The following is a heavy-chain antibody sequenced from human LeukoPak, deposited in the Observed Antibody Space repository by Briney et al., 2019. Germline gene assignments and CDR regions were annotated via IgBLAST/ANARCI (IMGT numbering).Heavy chain of an antibody. V-gene: IGHV3-7*01. CDR1: GFTFNNYG. Sequence: GGSLRLSCAVSGFTFNNYGMSWVRQAPGKGLEWVASIKQDGTEKHYVDSVKGRFTISRDNAKKLVYLQMNSLTAEDTAVYYCAKFIVATIGVDYWGQGTLVTVSS. CDR3: AKFIVATIGVDY. D-gene: IGHD5-12*01. J-gene: IGHJ4*02. CDR2: IKQDGTEK.